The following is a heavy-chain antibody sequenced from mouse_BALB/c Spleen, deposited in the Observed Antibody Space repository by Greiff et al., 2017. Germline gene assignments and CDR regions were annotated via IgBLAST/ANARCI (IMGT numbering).Heavy chain of an antibody. CDR1: GYSITSDYA. CDR2: ISYSGST. D-gene: IGHD1-1*01. CDR3: ARDPITTVVEDYFDY. J-gene: IGHJ2*01. Sequence: VQLQQSGPGLVKPSQSLSLTCTVTGYSITSDYAWNWIRQFPGNKLEWMGYISYSGSTSYNPSLKSRISITRDTSKNQFFLQLNSVTTEDTATYYCARDPITTVVEDYFDYWGQGTTLTVSS. V-gene: IGHV3-2*02.